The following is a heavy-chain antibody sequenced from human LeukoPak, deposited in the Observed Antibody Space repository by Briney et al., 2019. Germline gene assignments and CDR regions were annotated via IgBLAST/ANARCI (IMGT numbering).Heavy chain of an antibody. V-gene: IGHV1-2*02. Sequence: ASVKVSCKASGYTFTGYYIQWMRQAPGPGLEWMGWINPHSGGTNCAQKFQGRVTMTRDTSISTAYMELSRLKSDDTAVYYCASPRYYYDSSPAGMDVWGQGTTVTVSS. J-gene: IGHJ6*01. D-gene: IGHD3-22*01. CDR3: ASPRYYYDSSPAGMDV. CDR1: GYTFTGYY. CDR2: INPHSGGT.